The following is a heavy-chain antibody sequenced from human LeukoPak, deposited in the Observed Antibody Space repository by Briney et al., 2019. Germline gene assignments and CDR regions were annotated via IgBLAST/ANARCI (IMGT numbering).Heavy chain of an antibody. CDR1: GFTFSSYA. J-gene: IGHJ4*02. Sequence: GGSLRLSRAASGFTFSSYAMHWVRQAPGKGLEWVAVISYDGSNKYYADSVKGRFTISRDNSKNTLYLQMNSLRAEDTAVYYCARDRDYDSSGLTYYFDYWGQGTLVTVSS. CDR3: ARDRDYDSSGLTYYFDY. CDR2: ISYDGSNK. D-gene: IGHD3-22*01. V-gene: IGHV3-30-3*01.